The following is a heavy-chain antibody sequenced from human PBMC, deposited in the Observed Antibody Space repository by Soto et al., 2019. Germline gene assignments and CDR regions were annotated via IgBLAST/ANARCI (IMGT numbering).Heavy chain of an antibody. J-gene: IGHJ4*02. Sequence: QVQLQESGPGLVKPSETLSLTCSVSGGSISSYSWSWIRQPPGKGLEWIGYISYSGSTNYNPSLKGRVTISVDTSKNQFSLKLSSVTAADTAVYYCASLYCSGGNCGDDYWGQGTLVTVSS. CDR2: ISYSGST. CDR3: ASLYCSGGNCGDDY. D-gene: IGHD2-15*01. CDR1: GGSISSYS. V-gene: IGHV4-59*01.